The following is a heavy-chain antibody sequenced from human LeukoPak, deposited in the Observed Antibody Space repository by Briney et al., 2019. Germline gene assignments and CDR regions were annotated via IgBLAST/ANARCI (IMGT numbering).Heavy chain of an antibody. D-gene: IGHD3-10*01. CDR3: ARGKYYYGSGTPSSAGYNWFDP. CDR1: GGSFSGYY. CDR2: INQRGSP. V-gene: IGHV4-34*01. J-gene: IGHJ5*02. Sequence: KLSETLSLTCAVYGGSFSGYYWGWIRQPPGKGVEWIGEINQRGSPNYNPSRKSRVTIAVDTSKNQLSLKLSSVNAADTAVYYCARGKYYYGSGTPSSAGYNWFDPWGQGTLVTVSS.